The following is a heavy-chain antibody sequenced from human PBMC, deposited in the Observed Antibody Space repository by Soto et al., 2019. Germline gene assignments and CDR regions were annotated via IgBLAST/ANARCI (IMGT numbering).Heavy chain of an antibody. Sequence: SVKVSCKASGGTFSSYTISWVRQAPGQGLEWMGRIIPILGIANYAQKFQGRVTITADKSTSTAYMELSSLRSEDTAVYYCASLVVPAAPDDAFDIWGQGTMVTVSS. J-gene: IGHJ3*02. D-gene: IGHD2-2*01. V-gene: IGHV1-69*02. CDR3: ASLVVPAAPDDAFDI. CDR2: IIPILGIA. CDR1: GGTFSSYT.